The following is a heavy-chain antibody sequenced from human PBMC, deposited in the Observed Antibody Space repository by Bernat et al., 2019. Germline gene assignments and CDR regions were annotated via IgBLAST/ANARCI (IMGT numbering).Heavy chain of an antibody. V-gene: IGHV3-30*18. Sequence: QVQLVESGGGVVQPGRSLRLSCAASGFTFSSYGMHWVRQAPGKGLEWEAVISYDGSNKYYADSVKGRFTISRDNSKNTLYLQMNSLRAEDTAVYYCAKEYYDFWSGYSTFNWFDPWGQGTLVTVSS. D-gene: IGHD3-3*01. CDR3: AKEYYDFWSGYSTFNWFDP. J-gene: IGHJ5*02. CDR1: GFTFSSYG. CDR2: ISYDGSNK.